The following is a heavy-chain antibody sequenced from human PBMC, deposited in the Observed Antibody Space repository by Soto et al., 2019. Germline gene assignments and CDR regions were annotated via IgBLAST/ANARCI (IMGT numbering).Heavy chain of an antibody. Sequence: SETLSLTCTVSGGSISSSSYYWGWIRQPPGKGLEWIGSIYYSGSTYYNPSLKSRVTISVDTSKNQFSLKLSSVTAADTAVYNCARDNWNYYYYYYMDVWGKGTTVTVSS. D-gene: IGHD1-20*01. CDR3: ARDNWNYYYYYYMDV. CDR1: GGSISSSSYY. CDR2: IYYSGST. V-gene: IGHV4-39*02. J-gene: IGHJ6*03.